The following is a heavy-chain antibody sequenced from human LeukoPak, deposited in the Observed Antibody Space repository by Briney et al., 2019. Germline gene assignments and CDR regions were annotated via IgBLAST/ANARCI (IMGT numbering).Heavy chain of an antibody. CDR2: IEYSGGSA. D-gene: IGHD3-22*01. CDR3: ARVEGVVVVITTYYFDY. Sequence: QPGGSLRLSCIVSGFTLSSYEMSWIRQAPGKGLEWVASIEYSGGSAYYADSVKGRFSISREDSKNTLYLQMNSLRAEDTAVYYCARVEGVVVVITTYYFDYWGQGTLVTVSS. CDR1: GFTLSSYE. V-gene: IGHV3-23*01. J-gene: IGHJ4*02.